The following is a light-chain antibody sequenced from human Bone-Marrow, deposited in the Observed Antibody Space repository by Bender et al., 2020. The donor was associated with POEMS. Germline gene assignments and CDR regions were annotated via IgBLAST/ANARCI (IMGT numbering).Light chain of an antibody. CDR2: EVI. V-gene: IGLV2-8*01. CDR3: SSWDDSLSGWV. J-gene: IGLJ3*02. Sequence: HSALTQPPSASGSPGQSVTISCTGTSSDVGGYEYVSWYQQYPGKAPKLIIYEVIKRPSGVPDRFSGSKSGNTASLAISDIQSEDECDYYCSSWDDSLSGWVFGGGTKLTVL. CDR1: SSDVGGYEY.